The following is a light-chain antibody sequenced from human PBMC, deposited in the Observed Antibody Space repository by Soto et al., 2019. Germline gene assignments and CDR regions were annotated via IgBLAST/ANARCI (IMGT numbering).Light chain of an antibody. Sequence: DIQMTQSPSTLSASVGDRVTITCRASQSISRYLAWYQQKPGKAPKVLIYDASSFESGVPSRFSGSGSGTEFTLTISSLQPDDFATYYCQQYNSYSRTFGQGTKVDIK. V-gene: IGKV1-5*01. J-gene: IGKJ1*01. CDR2: DAS. CDR3: QQYNSYSRT. CDR1: QSISRY.